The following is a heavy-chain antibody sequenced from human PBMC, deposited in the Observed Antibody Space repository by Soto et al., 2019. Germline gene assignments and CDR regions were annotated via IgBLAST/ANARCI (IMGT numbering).Heavy chain of an antibody. CDR3: ARDLRRAVAGINWFDP. CDR2: ISSSSSYI. Sequence: GGSLRLSXAASGFTFSSYSMNWVRQAPGKGLEWVSSISSSSSYIYYVDSVKGRFTISRDNAKNSLYLQMNSLRAEDTAVYYCARDLRRAVAGINWFDPWGQGTLVTVSS. J-gene: IGHJ5*02. CDR1: GFTFSSYS. D-gene: IGHD6-19*01. V-gene: IGHV3-21*01.